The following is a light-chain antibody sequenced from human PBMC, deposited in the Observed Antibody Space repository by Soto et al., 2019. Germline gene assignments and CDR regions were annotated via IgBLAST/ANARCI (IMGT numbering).Light chain of an antibody. CDR1: QSISTY. CDR2: AAS. V-gene: IGKV1-39*01. CDR3: QQIFSTPPWT. J-gene: IGKJ1*01. Sequence: DIQMTQSPSSLSASVGDRVTITCRASQSISTYLNWYQQKPGKAPNLLIYAASSLQSGVPSRFSGSGSGTDFTLTISSLQREDFATYYCQQIFSTPPWTFGQGTKVDIK.